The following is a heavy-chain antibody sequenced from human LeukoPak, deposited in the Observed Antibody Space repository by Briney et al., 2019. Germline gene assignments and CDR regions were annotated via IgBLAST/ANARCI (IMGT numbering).Heavy chain of an antibody. CDR3: ARTVPGYFFDS. J-gene: IGHJ4*02. D-gene: IGHD3-10*01. V-gene: IGHV3-74*01. Sequence: GGSLRLSCAASGFTFSSYWMHWVRQAPGVGLVWVSRINTDGSSTTYADSVKGRFTISRDSAKNTLYLQMNSLRAEDTAVYYCARTVPGYFFDSWGQGTLVTVCS. CDR1: GFTFSSYW. CDR2: INTDGSST.